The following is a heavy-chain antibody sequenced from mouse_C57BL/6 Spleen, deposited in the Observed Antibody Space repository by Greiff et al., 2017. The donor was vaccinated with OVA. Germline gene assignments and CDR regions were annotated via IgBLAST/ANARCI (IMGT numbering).Heavy chain of an antibody. V-gene: IGHV1-19*01. D-gene: IGHD4-1*01. J-gene: IGHJ2*01. CDR2: INPYNGGT. Sequence: EVQLQQSGPVLVKPGASVKMSCKASGYTFTDYYMNWVKQSHGKSLEWIGVINPYNGGTSYNQKFKGKATLTVDKSSSTAYMELNSLTSEDSAVYYCARSLGRDYFDYWGQGTTLTVSS. CDR1: GYTFTDYY. CDR3: ARSLGRDYFDY.